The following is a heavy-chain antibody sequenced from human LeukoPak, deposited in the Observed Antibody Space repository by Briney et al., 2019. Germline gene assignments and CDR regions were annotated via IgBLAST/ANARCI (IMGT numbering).Heavy chain of an antibody. CDR2: ISGSGGST. Sequence: AGSLRLSCAASGSTFSSYATSWLRQAPGKGLEWVSAISGSGGSTYYADSVKGRLTISRDNSHNTLYLQMNRLSAEATAVYYCANLTASFDYWGQGTLVPVSS. D-gene: IGHD2-21*02. J-gene: IGHJ4*02. CDR3: ANLTASFDY. CDR1: GSTFSSYA. V-gene: IGHV3-23*01.